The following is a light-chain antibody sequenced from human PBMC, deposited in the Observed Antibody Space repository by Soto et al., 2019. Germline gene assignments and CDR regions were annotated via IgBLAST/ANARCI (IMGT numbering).Light chain of an antibody. V-gene: IGKV3D-15*01. J-gene: IGKJ3*01. Sequence: EIVLTQSPATLSVSPGDRATLSCRASQTVTTKLAWYQQKSGQPPRLLIYGASTRATGIPARFSGSGSGTEFTLTISSLQSEDFGVYYCQQYNNWPFTFGPGAKVDV. CDR3: QQYNNWPFT. CDR1: QTVTTK. CDR2: GAS.